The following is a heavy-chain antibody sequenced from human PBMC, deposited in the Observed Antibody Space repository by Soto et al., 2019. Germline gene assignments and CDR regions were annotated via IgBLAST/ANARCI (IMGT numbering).Heavy chain of an antibody. D-gene: IGHD5-18*01. CDR3: AKLKRYNYGIDY. CDR2: IDGGGGSA. CDR1: GFTFNTYA. J-gene: IGHJ4*02. V-gene: IGHV3-23*01. Sequence: PGGSLRLSCAASGFTFNTYAMTWVRQAPGKGLKWVSSIDGGGGSAYYAESVKGRFVISRDNHKNVVHLQMNSPTADDTAVYYCAKLKRYNYGIDYWGQGTLVTVSS.